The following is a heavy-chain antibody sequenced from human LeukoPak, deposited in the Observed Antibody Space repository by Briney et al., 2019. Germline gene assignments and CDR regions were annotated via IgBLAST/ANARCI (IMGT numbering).Heavy chain of an antibody. J-gene: IGHJ4*02. V-gene: IGHV4-39*02. CDR2: ISYSVST. D-gene: IGHD3-10*01. Sequence: SETLSLICTVSGRPISSSSYYWGRVRQPPGKGLEWIGSISYSVSTYYNPSLKSRVTISVDTSKNQFSLKLSSVTAADTADYYCARDASGFFIGFDCWGQGTLVAVSS. CDR3: ARDASGFFIGFDC. CDR1: GRPISSSSYY.